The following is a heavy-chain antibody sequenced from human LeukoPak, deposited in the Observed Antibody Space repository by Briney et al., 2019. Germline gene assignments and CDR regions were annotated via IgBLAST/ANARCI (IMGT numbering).Heavy chain of an antibody. Sequence: GGSLRLSCAASGFTFSSYAMHWVRQAPGKGLEWVAVISYDGSNKYYADSVKGRFTISRDNSKNTLYLQMNSLRAEDTAVYYCAKAAFVVVPAAMDYWGQGTLVTVSS. J-gene: IGHJ4*02. CDR2: ISYDGSNK. CDR1: GFTFSSYA. V-gene: IGHV3-30-3*01. D-gene: IGHD2-2*01. CDR3: AKAAFVVVPAAMDY.